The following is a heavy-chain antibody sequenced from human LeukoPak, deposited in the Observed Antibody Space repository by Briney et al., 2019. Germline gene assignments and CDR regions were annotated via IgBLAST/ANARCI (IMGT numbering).Heavy chain of an antibody. CDR1: GFTFTKYW. CDR3: ARGLDCRSTSCYLDN. V-gene: IGHV3-7*01. Sequence: GGSLRLFCAASGFTFTKYWMTWGRQAPGKGPEGGANIKQDGSEKFYVDSVKGRFTISRDNAKNSLDLQINSLGAEDTAVYYCARGLDCRSTSCYLDNWGQGTLVTVSS. J-gene: IGHJ4*02. CDR2: IKQDGSEK. D-gene: IGHD2-2*01.